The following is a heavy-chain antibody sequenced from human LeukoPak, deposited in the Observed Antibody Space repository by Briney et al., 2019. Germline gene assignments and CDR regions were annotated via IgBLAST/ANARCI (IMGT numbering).Heavy chain of an antibody. CDR1: GSTVSSNY. CDR3: AKGPRSGSFGDY. CDR2: IYSGGST. D-gene: IGHD1-26*01. Sequence: GGSLSLSCAASGSTVSSNYMSWVGRAQGKGLEWVSVIYSGGSTYYADSVKGRFTISRDNSKNTLYLQMNSLRAEDTAVYYCAKGPRSGSFGDYWGQGTLVTVSS. J-gene: IGHJ4*02. V-gene: IGHV3-66*01.